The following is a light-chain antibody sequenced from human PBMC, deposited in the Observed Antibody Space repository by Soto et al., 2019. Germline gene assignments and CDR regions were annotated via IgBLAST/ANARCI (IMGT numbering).Light chain of an antibody. CDR1: ESVGNNY. J-gene: IGKJ1*01. Sequence: EIVLTQSPGTLSLSPGEGATLSCRASESVGNNYLAWYQQKPGQAPRLLIFDPSIRATGVPDRFSGSGSGTDFTLTISRLEPEDFAVYYCHQHAYAPWTFGQGTKVEIK. CDR3: HQHAYAPWT. V-gene: IGKV3-20*01. CDR2: DPS.